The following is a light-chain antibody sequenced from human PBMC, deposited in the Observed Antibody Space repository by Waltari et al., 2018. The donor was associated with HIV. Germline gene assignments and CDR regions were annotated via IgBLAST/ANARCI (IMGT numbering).Light chain of an antibody. V-gene: IGKV3-15*01. CDR1: QSIRSN. CDR2: GAS. Sequence: EIVMAQSPVTLSVSPGERATLSCRASQSIRSNLAWYQQKPVQAPGLLIYGASTRATGIPTRFSGSGSRTEFTLTISSLQSEDFTVYYCQQYNNLPLTFGGATKVEIK. CDR3: QQYNNLPLT. J-gene: IGKJ4*01.